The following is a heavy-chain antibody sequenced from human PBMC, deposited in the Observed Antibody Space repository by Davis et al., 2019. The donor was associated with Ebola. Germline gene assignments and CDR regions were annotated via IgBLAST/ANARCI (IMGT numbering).Heavy chain of an antibody. CDR3: ATTGRYDYNPLHY. CDR1: GFTFSDYF. CDR2: IHTDGSSA. D-gene: IGHD5-24*01. J-gene: IGHJ4*02. V-gene: IGHV3-11*06. Sequence: GGSLRLSCAASGFTFSDYFMSWIRQGPGKGLEWISHIHTDGSSAMYADSVRGRFTISRDNSKNSLFLQMNSLRAEDTATYYCATTGRYDYNPLHYWGQGILVTVSS.